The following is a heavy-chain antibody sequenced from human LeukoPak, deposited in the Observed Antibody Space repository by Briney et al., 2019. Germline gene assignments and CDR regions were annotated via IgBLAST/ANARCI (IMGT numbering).Heavy chain of an antibody. CDR3: AKDQRWESPHYLDS. Sequence: GRSLRLSCAASGFTFSSYAMHWVRQAPGKGLEWVAVISYDGSNKYYADSVRGRFTISRDNSKNTLHVQMNSLRDEDTAVYYCAKDQRWESPHYLDSWGQGTLVTVSS. CDR1: GFTFSSYA. J-gene: IGHJ4*02. D-gene: IGHD1-26*01. CDR2: ISYDGSNK. V-gene: IGHV3-30-3*01.